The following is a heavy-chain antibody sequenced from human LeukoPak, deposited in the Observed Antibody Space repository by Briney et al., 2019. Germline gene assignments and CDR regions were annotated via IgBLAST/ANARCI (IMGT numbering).Heavy chain of an antibody. D-gene: IGHD4-17*01. CDR2: TNHSGST. J-gene: IGHJ4*02. CDR1: GGSFSGYY. V-gene: IGHV4-34*01. CDR3: ARDSTVTTFDY. Sequence: SETLSLTCAVYGGSFSGYYWSWIRQPPGKGLEWIGETNHSGSTNYNPSLKSRVTISVDTSKNQFSLKLSSVTAADTAVYYCARDSTVTTFDYWGQGTLVTVSS.